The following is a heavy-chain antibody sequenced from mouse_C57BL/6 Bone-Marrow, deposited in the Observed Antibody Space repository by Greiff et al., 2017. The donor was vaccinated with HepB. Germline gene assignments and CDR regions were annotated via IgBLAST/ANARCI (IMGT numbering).Heavy chain of an antibody. CDR3: ARMDYGYFYWYVDV. D-gene: IGHD2-2*01. V-gene: IGHV8-8*01. CDR1: GFSLSTFGMG. Sequence: QVTLKVSGPGILQPSQTLSLTCSFSGFSLSTFGMGVGWIRQPSGKGLEWLAHIWWDDDKYYNPALKSRLTISKDTSKNQVFLKIANVDTAYTATYYCARMDYGYFYWYVDVWGTGTTVTVSS. J-gene: IGHJ1*03. CDR2: IWWDDDK.